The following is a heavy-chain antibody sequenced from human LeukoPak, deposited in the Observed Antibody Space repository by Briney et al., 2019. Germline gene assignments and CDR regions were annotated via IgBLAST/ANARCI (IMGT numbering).Heavy chain of an antibody. CDR3: ARGLLERSTITLGY. V-gene: IGHV3-74*01. J-gene: IGHJ4*02. Sequence: PGGSLRLSCAASGFTLSSYGMHWVRQAPGKGLVWVSRIKSDGSITTYADSVRGRFTISRDNAKNTLYLQMNSLRAEDTAVYYCARGLLERSTITLGYWGQGTLVAVSS. D-gene: IGHD5-24*01. CDR2: IKSDGSIT. CDR1: GFTLSSYG.